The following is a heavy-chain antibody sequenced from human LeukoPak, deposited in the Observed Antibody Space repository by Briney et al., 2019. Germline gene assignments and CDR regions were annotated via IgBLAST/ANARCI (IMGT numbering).Heavy chain of an antibody. V-gene: IGHV3-9*01. CDR1: GSTFDAYA. J-gene: IGHJ4*02. CDR2: ISWNSGSI. CDR3: AKEYDSSGYYPNYFDY. D-gene: IGHD3-22*01. Sequence: GGSLRLSCAASGSTFDAYAMHWVRHAPGKGLEGVSGISWNSGSIGYADSVKGRFTISRDNAKNSLYLQMNSLRAEDTALYYCAKEYDSSGYYPNYFDYWGQGTLVTVSS.